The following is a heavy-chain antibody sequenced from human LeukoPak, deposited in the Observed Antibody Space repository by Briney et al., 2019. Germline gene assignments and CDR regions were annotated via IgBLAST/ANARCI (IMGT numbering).Heavy chain of an antibody. D-gene: IGHD2-15*01. CDR3: ARREASANFDY. CDR2: IHPGDSDA. Sequence: GESLKVSCQGSGYKFTSYWIGWVRQMPGKGLEWMGIIHPGDSDAKYSPSFQGQVTISADKSINTAYLHWSSLKAPDTAMYYCARREASANFDYWGQGTLVTVSS. V-gene: IGHV5-51*01. J-gene: IGHJ4*02. CDR1: GYKFTSYW.